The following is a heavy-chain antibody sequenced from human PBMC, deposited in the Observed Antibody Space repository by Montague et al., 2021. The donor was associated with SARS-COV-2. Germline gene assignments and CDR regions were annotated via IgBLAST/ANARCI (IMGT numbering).Heavy chain of an antibody. CDR3: ARGYDYVWGSYRYLHWFDP. Sequence: SETLSLTCAVYGGSFSGDYWSWIRQPQGKGPEWIGEINHSGSTNYNPSLKSRVTISVDTSKNQFSLKLSSVTAADTAVYYCARGYDYVWGSYRYLHWFDPWGQGTLVTVSS. CDR1: GGSFSGDY. D-gene: IGHD3-16*02. CDR2: INHSGST. J-gene: IGHJ5*02. V-gene: IGHV4-34*01.